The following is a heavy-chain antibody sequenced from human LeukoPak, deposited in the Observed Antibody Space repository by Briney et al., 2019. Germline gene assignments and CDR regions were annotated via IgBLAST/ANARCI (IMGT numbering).Heavy chain of an antibody. CDR3: ARRLVGYSYGA. V-gene: IGHV4-34*01. CDR1: GGSFSGYY. J-gene: IGHJ4*02. Sequence: SETLSLTCAVYGGSFSGYYWSWIRQPPGKGLEWIGEINHSGSTNYNPSLKSRVTISVDTSKNQFSLKLSSVTAADTAVYYCARRLVGYSYGAWGQGTPVTVSS. CDR2: INHSGST. D-gene: IGHD5-18*01.